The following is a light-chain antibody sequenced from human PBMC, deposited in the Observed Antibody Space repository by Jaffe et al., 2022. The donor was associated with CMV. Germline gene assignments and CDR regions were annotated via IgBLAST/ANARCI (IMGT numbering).Light chain of an antibody. CDR1: QGIRND. CDR2: AAS. CDR3: LQNYDYPRT. J-gene: IGKJ1*01. V-gene: IGKV1-6*01. Sequence: AIQMTQSPSSLSASVGDTVTITCRASQGIRNDLDWYQQRPGKAPKLLIYAASNLQSGVPSRFSGGGSGTDFTLTIISLQPEDFATYYCLQNYDYPRTFGQGTKVEIK.